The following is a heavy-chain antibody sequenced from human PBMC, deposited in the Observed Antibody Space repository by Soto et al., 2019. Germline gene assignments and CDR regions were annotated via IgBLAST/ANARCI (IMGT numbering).Heavy chain of an antibody. CDR1: GFSFSSYA. V-gene: IGHV3-23*01. CDR3: AEDLGFSAPTACDY. Sequence: EVQLLQSGGGLVQPGGSLRLSCASSGFSFSSYAMSWVRQAPGKGLEWVSGIGASGGSTYYTDSVKGRFTIARDSSKNTVYLQMNILRAEDTAVYFCAEDLGFSAPTACDYWGLGTQVTVSS. J-gene: IGHJ4*02. D-gene: IGHD3-10*01. CDR2: IGASGGST.